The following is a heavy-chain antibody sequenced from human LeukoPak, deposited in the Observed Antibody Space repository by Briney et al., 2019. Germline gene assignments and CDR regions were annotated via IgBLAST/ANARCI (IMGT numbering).Heavy chain of an antibody. CDR2: IIGSGLST. V-gene: IGHV3-23*01. CDR1: GFTFDDYG. Sequence: GGSLRLSCAASGFTFDDYGMNWVRQAPGKGLKRVSAIIGSGLSTYYADSVKGRFTISRDNSKNTLYLQMNSLRAEDTAVYYCAKDLSPGPDWGQGTLVTVSS. CDR3: AKDLSPGPD. J-gene: IGHJ4*02.